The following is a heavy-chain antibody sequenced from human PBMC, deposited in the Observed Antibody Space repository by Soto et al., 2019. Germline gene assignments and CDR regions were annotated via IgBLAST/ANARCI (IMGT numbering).Heavy chain of an antibody. J-gene: IGHJ3*02. CDR1: GGTFSSYA. V-gene: IGHV1-69*13. CDR3: AREVSGYSFSGAFDI. CDR2: IIPIFGTA. Sequence: SVKVSCKASGGTFSSYAISWVRQAPGQGLEWMGGIIPIFGTANYAQKFQGRVTITADESTSTAYMELRSLRSDDTAVYYCAREVSGYSFSGAFDIWGQGTMVTVSS. D-gene: IGHD5-12*01.